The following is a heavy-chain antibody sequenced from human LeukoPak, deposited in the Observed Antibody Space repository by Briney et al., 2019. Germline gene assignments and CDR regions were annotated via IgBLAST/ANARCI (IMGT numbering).Heavy chain of an antibody. CDR1: GFTVSSNY. CDR3: AGGLLRKFDR. Sequence: GGSLRLSCAASGFTVSSNYMNWVRQAPGKGPEWVSVIYSGGTTYYADSVKGRFTISRDDSKNTLYLQMNSLKTDDTAVYYCAGGLLRKFDRWGQGTLVTVSS. CDR2: IYSGGTT. D-gene: IGHD3-10*01. J-gene: IGHJ5*02. V-gene: IGHV3-53*01.